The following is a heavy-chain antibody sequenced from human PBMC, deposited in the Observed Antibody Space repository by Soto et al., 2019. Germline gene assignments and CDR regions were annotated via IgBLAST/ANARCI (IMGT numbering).Heavy chain of an antibody. CDR1: GGSLSGYY. V-gene: IGHV4-34*01. J-gene: IGHJ4*02. Sequence: SXTLSLTCAVYGGSLSGYYWSWIRQPPVNGLEWIGEINHSGSTNYNPSLKSRVTISVDTSKNQFSLKLSSVTAADTAVYYCARGSREALSYSGYRFDYWGQGTLVTVSS. CDR3: ARGSREALSYSGYRFDY. D-gene: IGHD3-16*02. CDR2: INHSGST.